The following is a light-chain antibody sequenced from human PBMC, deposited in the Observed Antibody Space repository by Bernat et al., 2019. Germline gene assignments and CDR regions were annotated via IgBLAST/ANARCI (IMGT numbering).Light chain of an antibody. Sequence: QTVVTQEPSFSVSPGGTVTLTCDLRSGAVSKNYYPSWYQQTPGQAPRTLIYSTEARSSGVPDRFSGSILGNKAALTITGAQADDESDYYCVLYMGDGIWVFGGGTKLTVL. CDR2: STE. V-gene: IGLV8-61*01. J-gene: IGLJ3*02. CDR3: VLYMGDGIWV. CDR1: SGAVSKNYY.